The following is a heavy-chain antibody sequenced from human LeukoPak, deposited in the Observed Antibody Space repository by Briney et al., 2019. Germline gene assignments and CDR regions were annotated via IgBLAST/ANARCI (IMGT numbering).Heavy chain of an antibody. D-gene: IGHD1-26*01. J-gene: IGHJ4*02. CDR3: TRGDFYVGAQDY. Sequence: GGSLRLSCAASGFTFSSYSMNWVRQAPGKGLEWVSSISSSSSYIYYADSVKGRFTISRDNAKDSLYLQMNSLRAEDTAVYYCTRGDFYVGAQDYWGQGTLVAVSS. V-gene: IGHV3-21*01. CDR1: GFTFSSYS. CDR2: ISSSSSYI.